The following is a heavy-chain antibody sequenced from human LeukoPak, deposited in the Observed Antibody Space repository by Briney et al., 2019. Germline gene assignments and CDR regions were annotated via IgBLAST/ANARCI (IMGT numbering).Heavy chain of an antibody. CDR3: ARGPGRVDY. D-gene: IGHD3-10*01. CDR2: IYTTGST. V-gene: IGHV4-4*07. J-gene: IGHJ4*02. Sequence: SETLSLTCTVSGGSMGNYYWSWIRQPAGKGLEWIGRIYTTGSTNYNPSLESRVTMSIDTSKNKCSLKLSSVTAADTAVYYCARGPGRVDYWGQGTLVTVSS. CDR1: GGSMGNYY.